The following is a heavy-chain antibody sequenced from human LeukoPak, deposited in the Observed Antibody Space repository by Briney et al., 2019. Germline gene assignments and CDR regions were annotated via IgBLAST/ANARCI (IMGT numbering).Heavy chain of an antibody. CDR3: AREGVEMTTEYYFDF. V-gene: IGHV4-59*01. J-gene: IGHJ4*02. Sequence: AETVSLPCTVSAASMKTYYWTWIRQSPGKGLEWLGYIYYSGSANYNPSLRHRVTISVDTSKSQFSLNLTSVTAADTAIYYCAREGVEMTTEYYFDFWGQRTLVTVSS. CDR2: IYYSGSA. D-gene: IGHD2-21*01. CDR1: AASMKTYY.